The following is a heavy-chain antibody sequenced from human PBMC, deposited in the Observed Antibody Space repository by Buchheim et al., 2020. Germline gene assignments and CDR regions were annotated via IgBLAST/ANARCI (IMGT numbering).Heavy chain of an antibody. CDR1: GFTFSSYG. V-gene: IGHV3-30*18. CDR2: ISYDGSNK. CDR3: AKVGYYDSSGYFDY. Sequence: QVQLVESGGGVVQPGRSLRLSCAASGFTFSSYGMHWVRQAPGKGLEWVAVISYDGSNKYYADSVKGRFTISRDNSKNTPYLQMNSRRAEDTAVYYCAKVGYYDSSGYFDYWGQGTL. D-gene: IGHD3-22*01. J-gene: IGHJ4*02.